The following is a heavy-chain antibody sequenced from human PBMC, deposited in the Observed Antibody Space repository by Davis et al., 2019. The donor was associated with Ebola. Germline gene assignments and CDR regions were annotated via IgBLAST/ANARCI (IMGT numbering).Heavy chain of an antibody. CDR2: ISDDGNNK. D-gene: IGHD2-2*01. Sequence: PGGSLRLSCAVSGFTFSNYAMHRVRQAPGKGLEWVALISDDGNNKYYADSVKGRFTISRDNSEDTLYLQMNSLRPEDTAVYYCARDLSFTNYYWYGLDVWGQGTTVTVS. J-gene: IGHJ6*02. CDR1: GFTFSNYA. V-gene: IGHV3-30-3*01. CDR3: ARDLSFTNYYWYGLDV.